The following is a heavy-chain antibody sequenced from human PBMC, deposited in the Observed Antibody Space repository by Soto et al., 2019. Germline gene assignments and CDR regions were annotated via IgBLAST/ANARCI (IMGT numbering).Heavy chain of an antibody. V-gene: IGHV3-23*01. J-gene: IGHJ4*02. D-gene: IGHD3-3*01. CDR2: ISGGGGTT. Sequence: EVQLLQSGGGLVQPGGSLRLSCAASGFTFSSYAMNWVRQAPGRGLEWVSAISGGGGTTYYADSVKGRFTISRDNSKSTLYLQVNSLRAEDTAVYYCAKDKVLRFLEWWYVFDSWGQGTLVTVSS. CDR3: AKDKVLRFLEWWYVFDS. CDR1: GFTFSSYA.